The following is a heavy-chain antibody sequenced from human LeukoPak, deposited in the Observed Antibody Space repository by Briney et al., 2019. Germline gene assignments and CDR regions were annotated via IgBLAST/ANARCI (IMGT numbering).Heavy chain of an antibody. CDR1: GYTFTGYY. CDR2: IIPIFGTA. CDR3: ARARRVWGSYPFDY. J-gene: IGHJ4*02. Sequence: SVKVSCKASGYTFTGYYMHWVRQAPGQGLEWMGRIIPIFGTANYAQKFQGRVTITTDESTSTAYMELSSLRSEDTAVYYCARARRVWGSYPFDYWGQGTLVTVSS. D-gene: IGHD3-16*02. V-gene: IGHV1-69*05.